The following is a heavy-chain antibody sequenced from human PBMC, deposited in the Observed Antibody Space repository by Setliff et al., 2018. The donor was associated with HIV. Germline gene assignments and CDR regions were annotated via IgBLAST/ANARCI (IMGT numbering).Heavy chain of an antibody. D-gene: IGHD3-10*01. CDR2: MYYRGTT. Sequence: SETLSLTCTVSGGSIVSSSYYWGWICQPPGKGLEWIGTMYYRGTTYNNPSLKSRVTFSADTSKNQFSLNLNSVTATDTAVYYCARQGLTMNRGVPAPILYYFDYWGPGILVTVSS. V-gene: IGHV4-39*01. CDR3: ARQGLTMNRGVPAPILYYFDY. J-gene: IGHJ4*02. CDR1: GGSIVSSSYY.